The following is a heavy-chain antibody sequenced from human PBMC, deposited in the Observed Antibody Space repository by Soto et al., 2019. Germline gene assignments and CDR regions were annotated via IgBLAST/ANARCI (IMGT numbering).Heavy chain of an antibody. CDR3: ARADIKLPNAFDI. Sequence: GGSLRLSCAASGFTFSSYSMNWVRQAPGKGLEWVSSISSSSSYIYYADSVKGRFTISRDNAKNSLYLQMNSLRAEDTAVYYCARADIKLPNAFDIWGQGTMVTVSS. V-gene: IGHV3-21*01. CDR1: GFTFSSYS. D-gene: IGHD1-7*01. CDR2: ISSSSSYI. J-gene: IGHJ3*02.